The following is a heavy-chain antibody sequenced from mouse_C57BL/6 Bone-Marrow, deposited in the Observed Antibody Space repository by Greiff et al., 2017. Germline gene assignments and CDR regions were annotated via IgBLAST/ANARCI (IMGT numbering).Heavy chain of an antibody. Sequence: QVQLQQPGAELVKPGASVKMSCKASGYTFTSYWITWVKPRPGQGLEWIGDIYPGSGSTNYNEKFKSKATLTVDTSSRTAYMQLSSLTSEDSAVYYCARVYSNYAPFAYWGQGTLVTVSA. CDR1: GYTFTSYW. V-gene: IGHV1-55*01. CDR2: IYPGSGST. J-gene: IGHJ3*01. D-gene: IGHD2-5*01. CDR3: ARVYSNYAPFAY.